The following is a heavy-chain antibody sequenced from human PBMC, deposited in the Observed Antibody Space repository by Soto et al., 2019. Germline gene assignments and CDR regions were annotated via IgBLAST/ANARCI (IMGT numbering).Heavy chain of an antibody. J-gene: IGHJ4*02. Sequence: QVQLVQSGAEVKRPGASVKVSCKTPGNFCSKFGISWVRQAPGQGLEWMGWINGHTGSTNYAPKYRGRVTMTTYTSTGILYMELSSMTSDDTAVYYCGRDGDQWAPRYLDYWGQGTLVSV. D-gene: IGHD1-26*01. CDR1: GNFCSKFG. CDR3: GRDGDQWAPRYLDY. V-gene: IGHV1-18*01. CDR2: INGHTGST.